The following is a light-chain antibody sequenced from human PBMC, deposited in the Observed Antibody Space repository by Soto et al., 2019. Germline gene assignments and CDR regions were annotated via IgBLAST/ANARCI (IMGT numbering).Light chain of an antibody. CDR1: SSDVGAYNY. Sequence: QSALTQPASVSGSPGQSITISCTGTSSDVGAYNYVSWYQQHPGEAPKLLIYEVINRPSGVSHRFSGSKSGNTASLTISGLQADDEADYYCSSFTTGTTLIFGGGTQLTVL. J-gene: IGLJ2*01. CDR3: SSFTTGTTLI. CDR2: EVI. V-gene: IGLV2-14*01.